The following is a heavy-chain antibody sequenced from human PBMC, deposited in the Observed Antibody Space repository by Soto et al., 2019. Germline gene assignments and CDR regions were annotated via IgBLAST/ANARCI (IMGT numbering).Heavy chain of an antibody. Sequence: PGGSLRLSCAASGFTFSTYTINWVRQAPGKGLEWVSSITASSVHIYYADSVRGRFTISRDNAKNSLHLQMNSLEVEDTAVYYCAALTGYTGPPSWGQGTLVTVSS. D-gene: IGHD2-2*02. V-gene: IGHV3-21*01. CDR2: ITASSVHI. CDR1: GFTFSTYT. J-gene: IGHJ5*02. CDR3: AALTGYTGPPS.